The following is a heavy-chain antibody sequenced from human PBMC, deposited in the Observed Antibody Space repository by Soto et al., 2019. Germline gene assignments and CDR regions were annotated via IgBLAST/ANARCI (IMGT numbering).Heavy chain of an antibody. CDR3: ARGEQYSGRIFDY. J-gene: IGHJ4*01. D-gene: IGHD1-26*01. Sequence: PTLSLPCAITGDSVSSNSAGWSWVRQSPSRGLEWLGRTYYRSKWYYEYAVSVRGRITINPDTSKNQYSLQLNSVTPEDTAVYFCARGEQYSGRIFDYWGQGTLVTVSS. CDR1: GDSVSSNSAG. CDR2: TYYRSKWYY. V-gene: IGHV6-1*01.